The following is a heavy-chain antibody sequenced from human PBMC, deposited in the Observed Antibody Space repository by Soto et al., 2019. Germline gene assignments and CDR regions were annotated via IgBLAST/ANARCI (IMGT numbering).Heavy chain of an antibody. J-gene: IGHJ4*02. CDR3: ARHHFQLGVGY. CDR1: GGSISSTSYY. D-gene: IGHD2-2*01. CDR2: IYYSGSS. Sequence: SETLSLTCTFSGGSISSTSYYWGWIRQPPGKGLEWIASIYYSGSSYYNPSLKSRVTISVDTSKSQFSLKLSSVTAADTAVYYCARHHFQLGVGYWGQGTRVTVSS. V-gene: IGHV4-39*01.